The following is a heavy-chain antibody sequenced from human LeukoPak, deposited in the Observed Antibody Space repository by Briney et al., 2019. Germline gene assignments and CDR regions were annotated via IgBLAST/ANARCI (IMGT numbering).Heavy chain of an antibody. CDR3: ARDLRYGYCSGGSCYPFDS. CDR1: GDSVSSSSAA. J-gene: IGHJ4*02. V-gene: IGHV6-1*01. D-gene: IGHD2-15*01. CDR2: TYYRSKWYN. Sequence: SQTLSLTCAISGDSVSSSSAAWNWIRQSPSRGLEWLGRTYYRSKWYNDYAVSVKSRITINPDTSKNQFSLQLNSVTPEDTAVYYCARDLRYGYCSGGSCYPFDSWGQGTLVTVSS.